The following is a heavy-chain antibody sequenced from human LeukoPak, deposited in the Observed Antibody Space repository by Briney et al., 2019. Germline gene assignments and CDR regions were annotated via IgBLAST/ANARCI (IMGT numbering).Heavy chain of an antibody. CDR3: ARDLDYYGSGSYYKYRYYYYGMDV. Sequence: PGGSLRLSCAASGFTFSSYWMHWVRQAPGKGLVWVSRINSDGSSTSYADSVKGRFTISRDNAKNTLYLQMNSLRAEDTAVYYCARDLDYYGSGSYYKYRYYYYGMDVWGQGTTVTVSS. D-gene: IGHD3-10*01. CDR1: GFTFSSYW. V-gene: IGHV3-74*01. J-gene: IGHJ6*02. CDR2: INSDGSST.